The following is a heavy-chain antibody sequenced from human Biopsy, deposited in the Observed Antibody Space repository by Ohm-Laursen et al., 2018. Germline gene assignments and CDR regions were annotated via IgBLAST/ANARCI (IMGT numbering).Heavy chain of an antibody. CDR1: GFIFSDYG. Sequence: SLRLSCAAPGFIFSDYGMHWVRQAPGKGLEWFSGISGSSNNIIYADSVRGRFTISRDNAKSSLYLEMNSLRSEDTAFYYCTKRRTAVRPFDSWGHGTLVTVSS. D-gene: IGHD6-25*01. CDR2: ISGSSNNI. CDR3: TKRRTAVRPFDS. V-gene: IGHV3-9*01. J-gene: IGHJ4*01.